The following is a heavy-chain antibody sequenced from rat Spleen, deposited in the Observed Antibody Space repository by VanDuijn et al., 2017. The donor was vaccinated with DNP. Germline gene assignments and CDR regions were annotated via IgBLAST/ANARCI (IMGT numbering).Heavy chain of an antibody. CDR1: GFIFSNYW. CDR3: ARHVGNSGDPYYYVMDA. J-gene: IGHJ4*01. D-gene: IGHD1-1*01. Sequence: EVQLVESGGGPVQPGRSLKLSCVASGFIFSNYWMTWIRQAPGKGLEWVASISYEGSRTYYGDSVKGRFTISRDNTKSTLYLQMNSLRSEDTATYYCARHVGNSGDPYYYVMDAWGQGASVTVSS. V-gene: IGHV5-31*01. CDR2: ISYEGSRT.